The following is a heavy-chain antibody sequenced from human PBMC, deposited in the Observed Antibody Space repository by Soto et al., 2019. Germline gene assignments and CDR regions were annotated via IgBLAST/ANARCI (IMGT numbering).Heavy chain of an antibody. CDR1: VFTFDDFA. CDR3: AKGSRDAFDF. Sequence: PGWSLRLSCVSSVFTFDDFAMHWVRQVPGKGLEWVSAINWNSASIGYGDSVKGRFTISRDNAKNSLYLQMTGLRIEDTALYRCAKGSRDAFDFWGQGTLVTVSS. CDR2: INWNSASI. D-gene: IGHD2-2*01. J-gene: IGHJ3*01. V-gene: IGHV3-9*01.